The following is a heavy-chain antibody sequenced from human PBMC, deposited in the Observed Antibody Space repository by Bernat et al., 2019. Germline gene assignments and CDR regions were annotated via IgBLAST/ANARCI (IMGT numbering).Heavy chain of an antibody. J-gene: IGHJ4*02. V-gene: IGHV3-7*01. D-gene: IGHD4-23*01. CDR3: ARGDGGNSGMGR. CDR1: GFTFSSYW. Sequence: EVQLVESGGGLVQPGGSLRLSCAASGFTFSSYWMNWVRQAPGKGPEWVANINQDGSEKYYVDSVKGRFTISRDNAKNSLYLQMNSLRAEDTAVYYCARGDGGNSGMGRWGQGTLVTVSS. CDR2: INQDGSEK.